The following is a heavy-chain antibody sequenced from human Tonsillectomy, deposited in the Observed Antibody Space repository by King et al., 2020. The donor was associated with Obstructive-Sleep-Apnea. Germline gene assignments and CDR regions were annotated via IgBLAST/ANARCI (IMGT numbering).Heavy chain of an antibody. V-gene: IGHV1-46*01. CDR1: GYTFTNYY. CDR3: ARDQGVVGGTGGFDY. CDR2: INASGGST. Sequence: VQLVESGAEVKKPGASVKVSCKASGYTFTNYYIHWVRQAPGQGLEWMGIINASGGSTIYAQKLQGRVTMTGDTSTSTFYMELSSLRSEDTAVYYCARDQGVVGGTGGFDYWGQGTLVTVSS. J-gene: IGHJ4*02. D-gene: IGHD2-15*01.